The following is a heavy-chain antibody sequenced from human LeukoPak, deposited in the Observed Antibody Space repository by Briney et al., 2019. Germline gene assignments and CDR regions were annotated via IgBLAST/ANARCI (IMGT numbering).Heavy chain of an antibody. V-gene: IGHV4-59*01. CDR2: IYYSGST. Sequence: SETLSLTCTVSGGSISSYYWSWIRQPPGKGLECIGYIYYSGSTNYNPSLKSRVTISVDTSKNQFSLELSSVTAADTAVYYCARAHGYQKIHAFYIWGQGTMVTVSS. CDR1: GGSISSYY. CDR3: ARAHGYQKIHAFYI. D-gene: IGHD5-24*01. J-gene: IGHJ3*02.